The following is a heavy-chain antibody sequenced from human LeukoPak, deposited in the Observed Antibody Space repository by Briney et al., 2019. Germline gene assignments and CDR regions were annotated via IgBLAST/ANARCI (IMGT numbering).Heavy chain of an antibody. CDR2: IYYSGST. CDR1: GGSVSSGSYY. D-gene: IGHD6-6*01. CDR3: ARGVRIKYSSSSRNWYFDL. V-gene: IGHV4-61*01. J-gene: IGHJ2*01. Sequence: SETLSLTCTVSGGSVSSGSYYWSWIRQPPGKGLEWIGYIYYSGSTNYNPSLKSRVTISVDTSKNQFSLKLSSVTAADTAVYYCARGVRIKYSSSSRNWYFDLWGRGTLVTVSS.